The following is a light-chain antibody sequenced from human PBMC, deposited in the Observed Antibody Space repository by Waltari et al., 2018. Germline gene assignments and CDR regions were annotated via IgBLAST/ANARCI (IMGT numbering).Light chain of an antibody. J-gene: IGKJ1*01. CDR3: QQSKSAPQT. CDR1: QSISTY. CDR2: AAS. V-gene: IGKV1-39*01. Sequence: DIQMTQSPSALSASVGDRVTITCRASQSISTYLHWYQQKPGKAPTLLIYAASNLQNGVPSRFTGSGSGTDFTLTISRLQPEDFATYYCQQSKSAPQTFGQGTKVEIK.